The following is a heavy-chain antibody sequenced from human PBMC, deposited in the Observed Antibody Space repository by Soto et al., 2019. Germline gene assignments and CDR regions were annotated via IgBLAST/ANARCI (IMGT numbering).Heavy chain of an antibody. CDR3: ARESIEVAWGGWFDP. D-gene: IGHD3-16*01. CDR1: GFTFSRYS. Sequence: PGGSLRLSCAASGFTFSRYSMNWVRQAPGKGLEWISYISSSNRTIYYADTVKGRFTISRDNAKNSMNLQMNSLRAEDTALYYCARESIEVAWGGWFDPWGQGTLVTVSS. V-gene: IGHV3-48*01. CDR2: ISSSNRTI. J-gene: IGHJ5*02.